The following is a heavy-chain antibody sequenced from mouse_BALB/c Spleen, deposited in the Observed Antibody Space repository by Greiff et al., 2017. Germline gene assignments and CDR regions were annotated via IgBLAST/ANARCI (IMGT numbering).Heavy chain of an antibody. Sequence: QVQLQQSGPELVKPGASVKISCKASGYEFSSSWMNWVKQRPGQGLEWIGRIYPGDGDTNYNGKFKGKATLTADKSSSTAYMQLSSLTSVDSAVYFCAREDYDYDWFAYWGQGTLVTVSA. J-gene: IGHJ3*01. CDR2: IYPGDGDT. V-gene: IGHV1-82*01. CDR1: GYEFSSSW. CDR3: AREDYDYDWFAY. D-gene: IGHD2-4*01.